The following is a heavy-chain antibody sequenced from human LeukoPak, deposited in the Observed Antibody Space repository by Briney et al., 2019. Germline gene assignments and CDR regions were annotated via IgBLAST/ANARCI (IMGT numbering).Heavy chain of an antibody. CDR1: GFTFDDYA. Sequence: GGSLRLSCAASGFTFDDYAMHWVRQAPGKGLEWVSGISWNSGSIGYADSVKGRFTISRDNAKNSLYLQMNSLRAEDTALYYCAKPVDGPGYFDYWGQGTLVTVSS. CDR2: ISWNSGSI. D-gene: IGHD3-10*01. J-gene: IGHJ4*02. CDR3: AKPVDGPGYFDY. V-gene: IGHV3-9*01.